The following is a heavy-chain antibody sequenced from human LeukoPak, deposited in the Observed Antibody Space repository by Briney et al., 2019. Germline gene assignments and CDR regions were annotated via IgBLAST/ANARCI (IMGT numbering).Heavy chain of an antibody. J-gene: IGHJ4*02. CDR2: LSGSGSTT. Sequence: GGSLRLSCAASGFTFTSDGMSWVRQAPGKGLEWVSALSGSGSTTYYADSVKGRFTISRDNSKNTLFLEMNSLRVEDTAVYYCAKAGYSSSWPLDCWGQGTQVTVSS. CDR3: AKAGYSSSWPLDC. D-gene: IGHD6-13*01. V-gene: IGHV3-23*01. CDR1: GFTFTSDG.